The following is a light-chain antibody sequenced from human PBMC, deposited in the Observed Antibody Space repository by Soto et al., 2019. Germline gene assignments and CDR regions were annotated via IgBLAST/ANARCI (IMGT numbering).Light chain of an antibody. CDR1: QSIGSW. J-gene: IGKJ2*01. CDR3: QQYNSRSRT. V-gene: IGKV1-5*03. Sequence: DIEMTQSPSTLSASVGDRVTITCRASQSIGSWLAWYQHKPGKAPRLVIHKASTLESGVPSRFSGSGSGTEFTLTISSLQPDDFATYYCQQYNSRSRTFGQGTKLEIK. CDR2: KAS.